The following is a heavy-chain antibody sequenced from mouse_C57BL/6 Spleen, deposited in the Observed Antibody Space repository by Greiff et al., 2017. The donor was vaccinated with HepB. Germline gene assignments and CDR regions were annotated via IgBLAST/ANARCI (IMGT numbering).Heavy chain of an antibody. CDR1: GFNIKDDY. D-gene: IGHD2-4*01. CDR3: TTYDYDGY. CDR2: IDPENGDT. V-gene: IGHV14-4*01. J-gene: IGHJ2*01. Sequence: QLQQSGAELVRPGASVKLSCTASGFNIKDDYMHWVKQRPEQGLEWIGWIDPENGDTEYASKFQGKATITADTSSNTAYLQLSSLTSEDTAVYYCTTYDYDGYWGQGTTLTVSS.